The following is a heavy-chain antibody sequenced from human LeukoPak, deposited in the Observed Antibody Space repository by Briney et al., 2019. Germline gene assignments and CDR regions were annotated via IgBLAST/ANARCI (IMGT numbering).Heavy chain of an antibody. J-gene: IGHJ4*02. V-gene: IGHV1-2*02. CDR3: ARVLWFGEFGTDY. D-gene: IGHD3-10*01. Sequence: ASVKVSCKASGHTFTGYYMHWVRQAPGQGLEWMGWINPNSGGTNYAQKFQGRVTMTRDTSISTAYMELRSLRSDDTAVYYCARVLWFGEFGTDYWGQGTLVTVSS. CDR1: GHTFTGYY. CDR2: INPNSGGT.